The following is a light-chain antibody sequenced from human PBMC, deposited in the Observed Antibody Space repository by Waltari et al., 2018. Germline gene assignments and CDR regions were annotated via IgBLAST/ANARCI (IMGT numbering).Light chain of an antibody. CDR2: GAS. J-gene: IGKJ1*01. Sequence: EIVLTQSPGTLSLSPGERATLSCRASQSVSSSYLAWYQQKPGQAPRVLIHGASNRATGIPDRFSGSGSGTDFTLTISRLEPEDFAVYYCQQYGSSPWTFAQGTKVEIK. CDR3: QQYGSSPWT. CDR1: QSVSSSY. V-gene: IGKV3-20*01.